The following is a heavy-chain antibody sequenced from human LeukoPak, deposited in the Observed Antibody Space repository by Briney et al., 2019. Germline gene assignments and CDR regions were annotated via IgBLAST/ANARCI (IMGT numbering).Heavy chain of an antibody. J-gene: IGHJ4*02. V-gene: IGHV1-18*01. Sequence: ASVKVSCKASGYTFTSYGISWVRQAPGQGLEWMGWISAYNGNTNYAQKLQGRVTMTTDTSTSTAHMELRSLRSGDTAVYYCARSYYYDSSGYYDYWGQGTLVTVSS. CDR2: ISAYNGNT. D-gene: IGHD3-22*01. CDR3: ARSYYYDSSGYYDY. CDR1: GYTFTSYG.